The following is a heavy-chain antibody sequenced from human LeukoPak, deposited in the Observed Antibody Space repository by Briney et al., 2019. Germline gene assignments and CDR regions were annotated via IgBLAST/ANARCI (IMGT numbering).Heavy chain of an antibody. D-gene: IGHD3-10*01. CDR1: GGSISSSSYY. V-gene: IGHV4-39*07. CDR2: VYHSGST. Sequence: SETLSLTCTVSGGSISSSSYYWGWIRQPPGKGLEWIGEVYHSGSTNYNPSLKSRVTISVDKSKNQFSLKLSSVTAADTAVYYCASLRFGEPYFDYWGQGTLVTVSS. CDR3: ASLRFGEPYFDY. J-gene: IGHJ4*02.